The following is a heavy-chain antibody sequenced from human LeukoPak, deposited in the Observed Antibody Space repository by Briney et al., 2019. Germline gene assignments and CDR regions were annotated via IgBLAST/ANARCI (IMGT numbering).Heavy chain of an antibody. CDR1: GGSISSSAYH. Sequence: PSETLSLTCTVSGGSISSSAYHWGWIRQPPGKGLEWIGTINYGGNTYYNLSLKSRVIIFLDTSKNQFSLKLSSVTAADTAVYYCARDVEGWSSFDYWGQGTLVTVSS. J-gene: IGHJ4*02. CDR3: ARDVEGWSSFDY. V-gene: IGHV4-39*07. CDR2: INYGGNT.